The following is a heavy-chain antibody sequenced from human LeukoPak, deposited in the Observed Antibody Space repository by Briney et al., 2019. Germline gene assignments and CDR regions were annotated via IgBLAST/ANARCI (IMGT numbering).Heavy chain of an antibody. Sequence: SETLSLTCTVSGGSISSYYWSWIRQPPGKGLEWIGYIYYSGSTNYNPSLKSRVTISVDTSKNQFSLKLSSVTAAGTAVYYCARGPGSSWLNYMDVWGKGTTVTVSS. J-gene: IGHJ6*03. CDR2: IYYSGST. CDR1: GGSISSYY. CDR3: ARGPGSSWLNYMDV. V-gene: IGHV4-59*12. D-gene: IGHD6-13*01.